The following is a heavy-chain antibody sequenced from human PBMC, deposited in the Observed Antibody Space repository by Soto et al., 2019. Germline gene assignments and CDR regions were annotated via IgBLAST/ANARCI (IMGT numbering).Heavy chain of an antibody. V-gene: IGHV4-34*01. CDR2: INHSGST. Sequence: SETLSLTCAVYGGSFSGYYWSWIRQPPGKGLEWIGEINHSGSTNYNPSLKSRVTISVDTSKNQFSLKLSSVTAADTVVYYCGRGDQLLWLYYFDYWGQGTLVTVSS. CDR1: GGSFSGYY. D-gene: IGHD3-10*01. CDR3: GRGDQLLWLYYFDY. J-gene: IGHJ4*02.